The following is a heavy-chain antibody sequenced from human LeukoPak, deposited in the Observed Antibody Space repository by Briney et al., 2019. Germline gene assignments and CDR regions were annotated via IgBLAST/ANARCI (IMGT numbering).Heavy chain of an antibody. CDR2: IRYDGSNK. Sequence: PGRSLRLSCAASGFTFSDYAMHWVRQAPGKGREWEAVIRYDGSNKYDADSVKGRFTISRDNSKNMMYLQMNTLRAEDTAVYYCAKDVSWNWFDPWGQGTLVTVSS. J-gene: IGHJ5*02. CDR1: GFTFSDYA. CDR3: AKDVSWNWFDP. V-gene: IGHV3-30*02.